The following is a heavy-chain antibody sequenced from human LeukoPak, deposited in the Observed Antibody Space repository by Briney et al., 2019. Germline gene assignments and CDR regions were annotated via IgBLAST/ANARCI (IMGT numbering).Heavy chain of an antibody. Sequence: ASVKVSCKASGYTFTSYGISWVRQAPGQGLEWMGWISAYNGNTNYAQKLQGRVTMTTDTSTSTAYMELRSLRSGDTAVYYCARDCGGLGGSCYSPPNLDYWGQGTLVTVSS. J-gene: IGHJ4*02. CDR1: GYTFTSYG. V-gene: IGHV1-18*01. CDR2: ISAYNGNT. CDR3: ARDCGGLGGSCYSPPNLDY. D-gene: IGHD2-15*01.